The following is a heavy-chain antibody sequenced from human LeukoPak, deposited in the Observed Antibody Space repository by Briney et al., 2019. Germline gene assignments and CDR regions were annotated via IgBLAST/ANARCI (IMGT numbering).Heavy chain of an antibody. CDR2: ISGDGGST. CDR3: AKAHYYDSSGYSNYFDY. V-gene: IGHV3-43*02. Sequence: GGSLRLSCAASGFTFDDYAMHWVRQAPGKGLEWVSPISGDGGSTYYADSVKGRFTISRDNSKNSLYLQMNSLRTEDTALYYCAKAHYYDSSGYSNYFDYWGQGTLVTVSS. J-gene: IGHJ4*02. D-gene: IGHD3-22*01. CDR1: GFTFDDYA.